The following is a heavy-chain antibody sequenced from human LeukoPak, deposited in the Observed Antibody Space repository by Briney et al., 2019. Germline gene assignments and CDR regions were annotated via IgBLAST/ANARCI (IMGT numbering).Heavy chain of an antibody. V-gene: IGHV4-34*01. CDR3: ARGLSIVVVPAAMRSRSYYYGMDV. CDR2: INHSGST. J-gene: IGHJ6*02. D-gene: IGHD2-2*01. CDR1: GFTFSSYA. Sequence: GSLRLSCAASGFTFSSYAMSWIRQPPGKGLEWIGEINHSGSTNYNPSLKSRVTISVDTSKNQFSLKLSSVTAADTAVYYCARGLSIVVVPAAMRSRSYYYGMDVWGQGATVTVSS.